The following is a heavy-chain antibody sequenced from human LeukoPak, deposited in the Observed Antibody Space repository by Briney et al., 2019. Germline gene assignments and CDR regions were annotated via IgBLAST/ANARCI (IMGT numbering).Heavy chain of an antibody. CDR3: ARVIYGSASSSLDL. CDR1: GYIFTSYW. CDR2: IYPGDSDT. V-gene: IGHV5-51*01. J-gene: IGHJ2*01. D-gene: IGHD2/OR15-2a*01. Sequence: AGESLKIPCQGSGYIFTSYWVAWVRQMPGKGLEWMGIIYPGDSDTRYSPSFQGQATISADKSISTAYPQWSSLKASDTAMYYCARVIYGSASSSLDLWGRGTLVTVSS.